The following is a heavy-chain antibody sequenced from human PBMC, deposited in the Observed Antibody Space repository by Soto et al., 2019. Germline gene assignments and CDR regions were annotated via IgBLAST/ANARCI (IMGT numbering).Heavy chain of an antibody. V-gene: IGHV3-33*01. CDR1: GFTFSSYG. CDR3: ARGSLY. CDR2: IWYDGSNK. Sequence: PGGSLRLSCAASGFTFSSYGMHWVRQAPGKGLEWVAVIWYDGSNKYYADSVKGRFIISRDNSKNTVYLQMNSLRADDTAVYYCARGSLYWGQGTLVTVSS. J-gene: IGHJ4*01.